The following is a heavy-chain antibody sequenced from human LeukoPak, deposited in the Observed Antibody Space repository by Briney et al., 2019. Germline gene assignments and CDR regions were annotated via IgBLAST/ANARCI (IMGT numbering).Heavy chain of an antibody. CDR1: GYTFTTYG. J-gene: IGHJ4*02. CDR2: ISTDNGIT. CDR3: ARRTEFGYFDY. V-gene: IGHV1-18*01. Sequence: ASVKVSCKASGYTFTTYGISWVRQAPGQGLEWMGWISTDNGITNYAQNLQGRVTVTSETSTSTAYMELRTLRSGDTAMYYCARRTEFGYFDYWGQGTLVTVSS. D-gene: IGHD3-16*01.